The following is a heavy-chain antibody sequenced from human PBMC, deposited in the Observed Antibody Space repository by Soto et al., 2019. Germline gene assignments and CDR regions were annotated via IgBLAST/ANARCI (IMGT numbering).Heavy chain of an antibody. J-gene: IGHJ6*02. D-gene: IGHD3-16*02. CDR2: ISYDGRVK. CDR1: GFTFRDYP. V-gene: IGHV3-30*04. CDR3: AREIMITFGGVIAPAYGMDV. Sequence: GGSLRLSCAASGFTFRDYPMHWVSQAPGKGLEWVAVISYDGRVKYYADSVKGRFTISRDNAKNSLYLQMNSLRDEDTAVYYCAREIMITFGGVIAPAYGMDVWGQGTTVTVSS.